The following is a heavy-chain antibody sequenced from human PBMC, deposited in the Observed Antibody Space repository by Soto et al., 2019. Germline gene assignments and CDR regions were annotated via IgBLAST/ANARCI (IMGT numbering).Heavy chain of an antibody. J-gene: IGHJ3*02. D-gene: IGHD1-7*01. Sequence: GGSLRLSCAASGFTVSSNYMSWVRQAPGKGLEWVSVIYSGGSTYYADSVKGRFTISRHNSKNTLYLQMNSLKAEDTAVYYCASSYNWNYDGAFDIWGQGTMVTVSS. V-gene: IGHV3-53*04. CDR3: ASSYNWNYDGAFDI. CDR1: GFTVSSNY. CDR2: IYSGGST.